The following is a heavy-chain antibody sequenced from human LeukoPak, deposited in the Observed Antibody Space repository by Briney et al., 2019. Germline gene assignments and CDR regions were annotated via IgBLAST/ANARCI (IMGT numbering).Heavy chain of an antibody. CDR1: GFTFSSYN. CDR2: ITSSSTTI. V-gene: IGHV3-48*04. J-gene: IGHJ6*03. Sequence: GGSLRLSCAASGFTFSSYNMNWVRQAPGKGLEWVSYITSSSTTIYYADSVKGRFTISRDNARNSLYLQMNSLRAEDTAVYYCARVQGTYYYERTYYMDVCGKGATVTVSS. CDR3: ARVQGTYYYERTYYMDV. D-gene: IGHD3-22*01.